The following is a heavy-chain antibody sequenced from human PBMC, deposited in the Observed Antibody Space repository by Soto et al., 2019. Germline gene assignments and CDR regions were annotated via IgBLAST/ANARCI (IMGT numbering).Heavy chain of an antibody. V-gene: IGHV4-30-2*01. D-gene: IGHD2-2*01. J-gene: IGHJ5*02. CDR1: GGSISSGGYS. CDR2: TYHSGST. Sequence: SETLSLTCAVSGGSISSGGYSWSWIRQPPGKGLEWIGYTYHSGSTYYNPSLKSRVTISVDRSKNQFSLKLSSVTAADTAVYYCARAAAISWFDPWGQGTLVTVSS. CDR3: ARAAAISWFDP.